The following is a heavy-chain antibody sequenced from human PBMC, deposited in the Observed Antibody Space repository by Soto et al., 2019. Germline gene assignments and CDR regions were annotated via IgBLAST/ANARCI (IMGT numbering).Heavy chain of an antibody. D-gene: IGHD3-22*01. V-gene: IGHV4-34*01. Sequence: ETLSLTCAVYGGSFSGYYWSWIRQPPGKGLEWIGEINHSGSTNYNPSLKSRVTISVDTSKNQFSLKLSSVTAADTAVYYCARGDYYDSSGYYYGLSLGFDYWGQGTLVTVSS. CDR3: ARGDYYDSSGYYYGLSLGFDY. J-gene: IGHJ4*02. CDR1: GGSFSGYY. CDR2: INHSGST.